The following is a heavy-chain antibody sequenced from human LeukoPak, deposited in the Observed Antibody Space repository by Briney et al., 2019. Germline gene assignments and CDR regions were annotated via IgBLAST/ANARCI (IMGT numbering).Heavy chain of an antibody. CDR2: IIPIFGTA. D-gene: IGHD6-19*01. Sequence: GSSVKVSFKASGGPFSSYAISWGRPAPRQGLEWMGGIIPIFGTANYAQKFQGRVTITADESTSTAYMELSSLRSEDTAVYYCATVGSGWDFGYWGQGTLVTVSS. CDR3: ATVGSGWDFGY. CDR1: GGPFSSYA. V-gene: IGHV1-69*01. J-gene: IGHJ4*02.